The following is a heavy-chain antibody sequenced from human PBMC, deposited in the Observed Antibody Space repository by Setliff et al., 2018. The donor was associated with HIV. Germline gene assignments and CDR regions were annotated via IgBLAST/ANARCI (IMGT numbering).Heavy chain of an antibody. CDR3: ARHSSSGYLPYYFDY. D-gene: IGHD3-3*01. J-gene: IGHJ4*02. Sequence: SETLSLTCTVSGGSISGSSDYWGWIRQPPGKGLEWIGSIFYRGSTYYNPSLKGRVTVSVDTSINQFSLKLSSVTAADTSVYYCARHSSSGYLPYYFDYWGQGTLVTVSS. CDR2: IFYRGST. CDR1: GGSISGSSDY. V-gene: IGHV4-39*01.